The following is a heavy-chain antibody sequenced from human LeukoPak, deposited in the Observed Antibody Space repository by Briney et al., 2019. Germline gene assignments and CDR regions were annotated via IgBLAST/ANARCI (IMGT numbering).Heavy chain of an antibody. D-gene: IGHD1-26*01. V-gene: IGHV3-23*01. CDR1: GFTFSSYG. Sequence: GGSLRLSCEASGFTFSSYGMSWVRQAPGKGLEWVSTISGSGGSTYYADSVRGRFTISRDNSKNTLYLQMNSPRAEDTAVYYCAKISRVGATDFDYWGQGTLVTVSS. CDR2: ISGSGGST. CDR3: AKISRVGATDFDY. J-gene: IGHJ4*02.